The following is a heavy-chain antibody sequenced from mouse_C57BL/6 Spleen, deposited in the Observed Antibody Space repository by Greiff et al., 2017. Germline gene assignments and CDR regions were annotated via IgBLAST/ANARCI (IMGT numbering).Heavy chain of an antibody. J-gene: IGHJ4*01. V-gene: IGHV1-55*01. CDR1: GYTFTSYW. CDR2: IYPGSGST. CDR3: ASGIYYGSSDTMDY. Sequence: QVQLQQPGAELVKPGASVKMSCKASGYTFTSYWITWVKQRPGQGLEWIGDIYPGSGSTNYNEKFKSKATLTVDTSSSTAYMQLSSLTSEDSAVYYCASGIYYGSSDTMDYWGQGTSVTVSS. D-gene: IGHD1-1*01.